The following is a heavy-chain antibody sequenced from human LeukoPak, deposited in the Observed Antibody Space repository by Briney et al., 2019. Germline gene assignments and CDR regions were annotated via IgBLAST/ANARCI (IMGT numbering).Heavy chain of an antibody. CDR1: EFTFSSYS. Sequence: GGSLRLSCAASEFTFSSYSMNWVRQAPGKGLEWVSYITNSGNSKSYADSVKGRFTISRDNTKNSLYLQMNGLRAEDTAVYYCARDSMTYAFDYWGQGTLVTVSS. CDR3: ARDSMTYAFDY. J-gene: IGHJ4*02. CDR2: ITNSGNSK. D-gene: IGHD4-17*01. V-gene: IGHV3-48*01.